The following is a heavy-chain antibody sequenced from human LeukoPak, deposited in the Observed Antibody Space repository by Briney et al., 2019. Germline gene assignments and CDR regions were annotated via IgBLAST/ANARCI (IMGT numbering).Heavy chain of an antibody. CDR1: GYTFTVTGYY. J-gene: IGHJ3*02. D-gene: IGHD1-7*01. V-gene: IGHV1-2*02. CDR2: INPNSGGT. Sequence: ASVKVSCKVSGYTFTVTGYYIHWVRRAPGQGLEWMGWINPNSGGTNYAQRFQGRITMTRDTSISTAYMELSSLRPDDTALYYCARVPHRGTIVELPGTILDAFDIWSQGTMVTVSS. CDR3: ARVPHRGTIVELPGTILDAFDI.